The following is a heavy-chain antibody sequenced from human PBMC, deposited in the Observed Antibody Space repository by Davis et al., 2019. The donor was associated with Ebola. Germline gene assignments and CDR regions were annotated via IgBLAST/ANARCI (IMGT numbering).Heavy chain of an antibody. D-gene: IGHD3-9*01. CDR2: ISAYNGNT. V-gene: IGHV1-18*01. J-gene: IGHJ5*02. CDR1: GYTFTSYG. Sequence: ASVKVSCKASGYTFTSYGISWVRQAPGQGLEWMGWISAYNGNTNYAQKLQGRVTMTTDTSTSTAYMELRSLRSDDTAVYYCARDIGHYDILTGYYPRGFDPWGQGTLVTVSS. CDR3: ARDIGHYDILTGYYPRGFDP.